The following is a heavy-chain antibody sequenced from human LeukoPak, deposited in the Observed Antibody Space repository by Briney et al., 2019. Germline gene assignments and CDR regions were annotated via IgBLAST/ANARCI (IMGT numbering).Heavy chain of an antibody. D-gene: IGHD3-10*01. V-gene: IGHV3-7*03. Sequence: GGSLGLSCAASGFTFSNYWMTWVRQTPGKGLEWVANIKQDGRETYHVDSVRGRFTISRDNAKNSLCLQMNSLRAEDTAVYYCARGVHSFDRWGQGTLVTVSS. CDR1: GFTFSNYW. J-gene: IGHJ4*02. CDR2: IKQDGRET. CDR3: ARGVHSFDR.